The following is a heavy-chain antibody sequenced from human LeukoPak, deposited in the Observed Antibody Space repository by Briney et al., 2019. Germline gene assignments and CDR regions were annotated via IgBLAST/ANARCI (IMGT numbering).Heavy chain of an antibody. Sequence: GGSLRLSCAASGFTFSSYSMNWVRQAPGKGLEWVSSISISSSYIYYADSVKGRFTISRDNSKNTLYLQVNSLRAEDTAVYYCAKDVGIAVAGTLYNWFDPWGQGTLVTVSS. V-gene: IGHV3-21*01. J-gene: IGHJ5*02. D-gene: IGHD6-19*01. CDR3: AKDVGIAVAGTLYNWFDP. CDR1: GFTFSSYS. CDR2: ISISSSYI.